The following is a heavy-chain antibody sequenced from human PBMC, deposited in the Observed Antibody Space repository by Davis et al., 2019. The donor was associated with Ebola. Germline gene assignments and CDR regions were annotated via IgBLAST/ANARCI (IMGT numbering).Heavy chain of an antibody. J-gene: IGHJ6*02. CDR1: GGSISSSNW. Sequence: SETLSLTCAVSGGSISSSNWWSWVRQPPGKGLEWIGEIYHSGSTNYNPSLKSRVTISVDKSKNQFSLKLSSVTAADTAVYYCARVIRYYYYYGMDVWGQGTTVTVSS. CDR2: IYHSGST. D-gene: IGHD3-10*01. CDR3: ARVIRYYYYYGMDV. V-gene: IGHV4-4*02.